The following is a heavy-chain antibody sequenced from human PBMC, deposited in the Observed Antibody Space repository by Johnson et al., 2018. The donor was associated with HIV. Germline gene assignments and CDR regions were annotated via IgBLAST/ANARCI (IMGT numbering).Heavy chain of an antibody. Sequence: VQLVESGGGLVQPGGSLRLSCAASGFTFSSYAMSWVRQAPGKGLEWVSAISGSGGSTYYADSVKGRFTISRDNSKNTLYLQMNSLGAEDTAVYYCAKEGYSSGWYGPPDAFDIWGQGTMVTVSS. CDR3: AKEGYSSGWYGPPDAFDI. CDR1: GFTFSSYA. V-gene: IGHV3-23*04. CDR2: ISGSGGST. D-gene: IGHD6-19*01. J-gene: IGHJ3*02.